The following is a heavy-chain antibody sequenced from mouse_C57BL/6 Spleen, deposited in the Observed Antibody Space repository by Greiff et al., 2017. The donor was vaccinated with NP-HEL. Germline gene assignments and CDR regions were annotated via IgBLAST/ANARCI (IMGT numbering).Heavy chain of an antibody. CDR3: ARKGLYYGSSYGENAMDY. D-gene: IGHD1-1*01. Sequence: VQLQQPGAELVRPGSSVKLSCKASGYTFTSYWMDWVKQRPGQGLEWIGNIYPSDSETHYNQKFKDKATLTVDKSSSTAYMQLSSLTSEDSAVYYCARKGLYYGSSYGENAMDYWGQGTSVTVSS. CDR1: GYTFTSYW. V-gene: IGHV1-61*01. J-gene: IGHJ4*01. CDR2: IYPSDSET.